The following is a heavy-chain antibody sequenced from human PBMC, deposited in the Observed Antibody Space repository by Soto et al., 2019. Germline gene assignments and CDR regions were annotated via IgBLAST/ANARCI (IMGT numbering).Heavy chain of an antibody. J-gene: IGHJ4*02. CDR1: GFSVSNLF. V-gene: IGHV3-66*01. D-gene: IGHD3-3*01. CDR3: ARDTLGGAYDFRH. CDR2: ISSDGST. Sequence: EVQLVESGGGLVQPGGSLRLSCAASGFSVSNLFMTWVRQAPGKGLEWVSVISSDGSTYYADSVKGRFTSSRDNSKNTLYLEMNSLRAGDTAVYYCARDTLGGAYDFRHGGQGTLVTVSS.